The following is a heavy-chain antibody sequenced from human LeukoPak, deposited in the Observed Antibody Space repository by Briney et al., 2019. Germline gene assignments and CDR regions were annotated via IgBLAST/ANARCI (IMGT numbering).Heavy chain of an antibody. D-gene: IGHD3-10*01. V-gene: IGHV4-34*01. CDR3: ARYSYGSGSFDY. CDR2: INHSGST. CDR1: GGSFSGYY. J-gene: IGHJ4*02. Sequence: SETLSLTCAVYGGSFSGYYCSWIRQPPGKGLEWIGEINHSGSTNYNPSLKSRVTISVDTSKNQFSLKLSAVTAADTAVYYCARYSYGSGSFDYWGQGTLVTVSS.